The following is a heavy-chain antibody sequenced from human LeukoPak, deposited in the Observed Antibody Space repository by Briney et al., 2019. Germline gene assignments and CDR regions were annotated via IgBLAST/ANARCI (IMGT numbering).Heavy chain of an antibody. D-gene: IGHD5-24*01. CDR2: IYYSGST. J-gene: IGHJ4*02. Sequence: PSETLSLTCTVSGGSISRYYWSWIRQPPGKGLEWIGYIYYSGSTNYNPSLKSRVTISVDTSKNQFSPKLSSVTAADTAVYYCARGLMDTINDFDYWGQGTLVTVSS. V-gene: IGHV4-59*01. CDR3: ARGLMDTINDFDY. CDR1: GGSISRYY.